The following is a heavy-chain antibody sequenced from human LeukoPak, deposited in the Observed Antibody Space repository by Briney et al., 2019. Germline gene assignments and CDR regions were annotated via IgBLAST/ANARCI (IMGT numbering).Heavy chain of an antibody. J-gene: IGHJ4*02. Sequence: PGGSLRLSCAASGFTVSTNYLSWVRQARGKGLEWVSVICAGGAAYYADYVKGRFTISRDTSNNTLILQMHSLGVEDTAVYYCARSTSYHFDSWGQGTLVTVSS. D-gene: IGHD2-2*01. CDR2: ICAGGAA. V-gene: IGHV3-53*01. CDR3: ARSTSYHFDS. CDR1: GFTVSTNY.